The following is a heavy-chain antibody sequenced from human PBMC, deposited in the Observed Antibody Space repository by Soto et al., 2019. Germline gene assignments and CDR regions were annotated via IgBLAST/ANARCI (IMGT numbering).Heavy chain of an antibody. J-gene: IGHJ5*02. CDR1: GYTFRNYD. Sequence: QVQLVQSGGEVKKPGASVKVSCKASGYTFRNYDSIWVRQAPGQGLEWMGWISGYSGNAKYSQNLQGRVTLTTDTSTKTAFMELSSLRFDDTAVYYCARGQGSPWGQGTLVTVSS. V-gene: IGHV1-18*04. CDR3: ARGQGSP. CDR2: ISGYSGNA.